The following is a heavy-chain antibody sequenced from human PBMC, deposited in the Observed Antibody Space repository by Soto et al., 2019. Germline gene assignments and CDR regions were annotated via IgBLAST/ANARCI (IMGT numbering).Heavy chain of an antibody. CDR1: GFTFSNAW. CDR3: TTGRTNIAVAELDY. D-gene: IGHD6-19*01. V-gene: IGHV3-15*01. J-gene: IGHJ4*02. Sequence: EVQLVESGGGLVKPGGSLRLSCAASGFTFSNAWMSWVRQAPGKGLEWVGRIKSKTDGGTTDYAAPVKGRFTISRDDSQNTLYLQMNSLKTEDTAVYYCTTGRTNIAVAELDYWGQGTLVTVSS. CDR2: IKSKTDGGTT.